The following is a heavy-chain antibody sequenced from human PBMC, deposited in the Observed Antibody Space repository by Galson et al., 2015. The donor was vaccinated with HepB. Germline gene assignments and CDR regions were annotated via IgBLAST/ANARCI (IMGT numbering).Heavy chain of an antibody. V-gene: IGHV1-2*02. J-gene: IGHJ4*02. Sequence: SVKVSCKASGYTFTGYFMHWVRQAPGQGLEWMGWINPNSGGTNYAQKFQGRVTMTRDTSISTAYMELSRLRSDDTAVFYCARDRRGSWYSLDYWGQGTLVTVSS. CDR3: ARDRRGSWYSLDY. CDR2: INPNSGGT. CDR1: GYTFTGYF. D-gene: IGHD6-13*01.